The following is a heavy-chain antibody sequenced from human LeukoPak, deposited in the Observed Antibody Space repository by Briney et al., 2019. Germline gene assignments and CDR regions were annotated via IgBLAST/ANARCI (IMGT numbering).Heavy chain of an antibody. J-gene: IGHJ2*01. D-gene: IGHD6-19*01. CDR1: GYTFTCYY. CDR2: INPKSGST. Sequence: ASVKVSCKASGYTFTCYYMHWVRQAPGQGLEWMGWINPKSGSTDYAQKFQGRVTMTRDTPISAAYMELSRQTSDDTPGYYLARGGESVVGTRLPSYWYFDLWGRGTLVTVSS. V-gene: IGHV1-2*02. CDR3: ARGGESVVGTRLPSYWYFDL.